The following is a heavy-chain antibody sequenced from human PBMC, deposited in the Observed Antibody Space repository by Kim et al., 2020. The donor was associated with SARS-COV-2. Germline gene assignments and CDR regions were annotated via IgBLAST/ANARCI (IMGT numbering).Heavy chain of an antibody. CDR3: ARRGYCSSTSCYILNWFDP. CDR1: GGSISSSSYY. CDR2: IYYSGST. Sequence: SETLSLTCTVSGGSISSSSYYWGWIRQPPGKGLEWIGSIYYSGSTYYNPSLKSRVTISVDTSKNQFSLKLSSVTAADTAVYYCARRGYCSSTSCYILNWFDPWGQGTLVTVSS. J-gene: IGHJ5*02. D-gene: IGHD2-2*02. V-gene: IGHV4-39*01.